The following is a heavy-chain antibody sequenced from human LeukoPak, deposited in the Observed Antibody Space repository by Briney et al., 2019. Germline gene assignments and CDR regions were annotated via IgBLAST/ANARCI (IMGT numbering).Heavy chain of an antibody. J-gene: IGHJ4*02. Sequence: GESLKISCKGSGNSFTNYWIGWVRQMPGKGLEWMGIIYPGDSDTRYSPSFQGQVTISADKSISTAYLQWSSLKASDTAMYYCARPIGYCSGGSCHLYYFDYWGQGTLVTVSS. CDR2: IYPGDSDT. CDR3: ARPIGYCSGGSCHLYYFDY. V-gene: IGHV5-51*01. CDR1: GNSFTNYW. D-gene: IGHD2-15*01.